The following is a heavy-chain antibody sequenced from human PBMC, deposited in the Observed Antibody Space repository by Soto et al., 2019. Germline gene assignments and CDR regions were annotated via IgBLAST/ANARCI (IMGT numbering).Heavy chain of an antibody. J-gene: IGHJ4*02. Sequence: ASETLSLTCTVSGGSISSSSYYWGWIRQPPGKGLEWIGYMYHSGSTYYNPSLKSRVTISIDRSKNQFSLKLSSVTAADTAVYYCARVPDDWGQGILVTVSS. CDR1: GGSISSSSYY. D-gene: IGHD2-2*01. CDR2: MYHSGST. CDR3: ARVPDD. V-gene: IGHV4-39*07.